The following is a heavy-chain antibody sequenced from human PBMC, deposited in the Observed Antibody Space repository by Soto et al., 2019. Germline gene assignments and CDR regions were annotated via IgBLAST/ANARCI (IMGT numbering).Heavy chain of an antibody. CDR3: ARGSRQQLVRRDWFDP. CDR1: GGSIRSYY. Sequence: SETLSLTCTVSGGSIRSYYWNWIRQTPGKGLEWIGYLFYSGSTNYNPSLKSRVTISVDTSKNQFSLKLSSVTAADTAVYYCARGSRQQLVRRDWFDPWGQGTLVTVSS. J-gene: IGHJ5*02. V-gene: IGHV4-59*12. D-gene: IGHD6-13*01. CDR2: LFYSGST.